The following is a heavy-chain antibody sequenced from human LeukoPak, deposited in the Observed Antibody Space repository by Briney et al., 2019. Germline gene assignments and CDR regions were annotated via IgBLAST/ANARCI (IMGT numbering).Heavy chain of an antibody. CDR3: AKVGGGDYMGGDLDY. Sequence: GRSLRLSCAASGFTFSTYAMSWVRQAPGKGLEWVSAITNSGGGTYYADSVKGRFTISRDSSTNTLNLQMNSLRDDDTAVYYCAKVGGGDYMGGDLDYWGQGTLVTVSS. J-gene: IGHJ4*02. V-gene: IGHV3-23*01. CDR1: GFTFSTYA. D-gene: IGHD4-17*01. CDR2: ITNSGGGT.